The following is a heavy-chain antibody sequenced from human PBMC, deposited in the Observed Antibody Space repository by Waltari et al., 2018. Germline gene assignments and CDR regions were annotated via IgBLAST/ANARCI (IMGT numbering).Heavy chain of an antibody. CDR2: IKSKTDGGTT. CDR3: TTDPPNYDYIWGSYRYYGMDV. J-gene: IGHJ6*02. Sequence: EVQLVESGGGLVKPGGSLRLSCAASGFTFSNAWMSWVRQAPGKGLEWVGRIKSKTDGGTTDYAAPVKGRFTISRDDSKNTLYLQMNSLKTEDTAVYYCTTDPPNYDYIWGSYRYYGMDVWGQGTTVTVSS. D-gene: IGHD3-16*02. V-gene: IGHV3-15*01. CDR1: GFTFSNAW.